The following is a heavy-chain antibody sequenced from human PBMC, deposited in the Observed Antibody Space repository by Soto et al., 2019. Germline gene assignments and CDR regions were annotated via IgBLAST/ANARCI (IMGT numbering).Heavy chain of an antibody. CDR3: ARSPGRDGYNHFEY. CDR1: GFTFSIYS. D-gene: IGHD5-12*01. J-gene: IGHJ4*02. V-gene: IGHV3-21*06. Sequence: EVQLVESGGGLVKPGGSLSLSCTASGFTFSIYSMSWVRQAPGKGLEWVSSISSSSSYIYYADSVKGRFTISRDNAKNSLYLQMNSLRAEDTAVYYCARSPGRDGYNHFEYWGQGTLVTVSS. CDR2: ISSSSSYI.